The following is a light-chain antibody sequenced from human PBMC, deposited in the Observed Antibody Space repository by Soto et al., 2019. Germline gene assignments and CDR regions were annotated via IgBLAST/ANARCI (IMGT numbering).Light chain of an antibody. CDR1: QSVRIY. Sequence: EIVLTQSPATLSLSPGERATLSCRASQSVRIYLAWYQQKPGQAPRLLIYDASNRATGIPARFSGSGSGTDFTLTIINIEPEDFAIYYCQQRYTWPPITFGQGTRLEIK. CDR2: DAS. J-gene: IGKJ5*01. CDR3: QQRYTWPPIT. V-gene: IGKV3-11*01.